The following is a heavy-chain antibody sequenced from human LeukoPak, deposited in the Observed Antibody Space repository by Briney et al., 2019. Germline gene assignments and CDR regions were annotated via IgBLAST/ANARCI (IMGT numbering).Heavy chain of an antibody. CDR1: GYSFTSYW. Sequence: LGGALKIPCKGSGYSFTSYWIGGGRPVPGKGLGGMGIIYPGDSDTRYSPSFQGQVTISADKSISTAYLQWSSLKASDTAMYYCARLYSNYGFGSGYFDLWGRGTLVTVSS. CDR3: ARLYSNYGFGSGYFDL. D-gene: IGHD4-11*01. V-gene: IGHV5-51*01. CDR2: IYPGDSDT. J-gene: IGHJ2*01.